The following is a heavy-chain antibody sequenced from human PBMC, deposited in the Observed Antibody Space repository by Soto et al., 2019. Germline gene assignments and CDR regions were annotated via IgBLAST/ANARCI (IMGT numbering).Heavy chain of an antibody. CDR3: ARDQGYYDSSGYFDY. Sequence: GGSLRLSCAASGFTFTRYSMSWIRQAPGKGLEWVSYISSSGSIIYYADSVKGRFTISRDNARNSLYLQLNSLRAEDTAVYYCARDQGYYDSSGYFDYWGQGTLVTVSS. CDR1: GFTFTRYS. V-gene: IGHV3-48*01. J-gene: IGHJ4*02. CDR2: ISSSGSII. D-gene: IGHD3-22*01.